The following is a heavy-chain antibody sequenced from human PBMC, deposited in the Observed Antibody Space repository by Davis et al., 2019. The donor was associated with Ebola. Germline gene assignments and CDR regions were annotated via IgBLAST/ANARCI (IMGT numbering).Heavy chain of an antibody. V-gene: IGHV3-74*01. J-gene: IGHJ4*02. CDR2: INSDGTFT. CDR1: AFTFSNYW. Sequence: PGGSLRLSCAASAFTFSNYWMYWVRQAPGEGLMCVSRINSDGTFTTYADSVKGRFTISRDNAKNTLYLQMNSLRAEDTAVYYCATGTRDTSSSYWGQGTLVAVSS. D-gene: IGHD6-6*01. CDR3: ATGTRDTSSSY.